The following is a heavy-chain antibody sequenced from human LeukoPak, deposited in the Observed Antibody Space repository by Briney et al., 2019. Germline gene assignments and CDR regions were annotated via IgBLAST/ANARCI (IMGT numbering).Heavy chain of an antibody. D-gene: IGHD6-13*01. J-gene: IGHJ4*02. CDR3: ARGRGAAVGTNYYFDY. CDR2: INTNTGNP. V-gene: IGHV7-4-1*02. Sequence: ASVKVSCKASGYTFTSYAVIWMRQAPGQGLEWMGWINTNTGNPTYAQGFTGRFVFSLDTSVSTAYLQISSLKAEDTAVYYCARGRGAAVGTNYYFDYWGQGTLVTVSS. CDR1: GYTFTSYA.